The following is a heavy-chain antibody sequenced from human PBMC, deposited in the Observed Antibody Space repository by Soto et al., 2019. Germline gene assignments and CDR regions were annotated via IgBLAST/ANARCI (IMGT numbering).Heavy chain of an antibody. CDR2: MNPNSGNT. Sequence: GASVKVSCKASGYTFTSYDINWVRQATGQGLEWMGWMNPNSGNTGYAQKFQGRVTMTRNTSISTAYMELSSLRSEDTAVYYCAIGRSGWNQYYYYYGMDVWGQGTTVTVSS. CDR3: AIGRSGWNQYYYYYGMDV. V-gene: IGHV1-8*01. CDR1: GYTFTSYD. D-gene: IGHD6-19*01. J-gene: IGHJ6*02.